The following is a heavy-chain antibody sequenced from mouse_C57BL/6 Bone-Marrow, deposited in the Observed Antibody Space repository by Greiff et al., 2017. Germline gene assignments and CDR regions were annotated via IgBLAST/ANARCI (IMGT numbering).Heavy chain of an antibody. D-gene: IGHD2-3*01. CDR1: GYTFTDYE. J-gene: IGHJ2*01. Sequence: VKVVESGAELVRPGASVTLSCKASGYTFTDYEMHWVKQTPVHGLEWIGAIDPETGGTAYNQKFKGKAILTADKSSSTAYMELRSLTSEDSAVYYCTRDGRYFDYWGQGTTLTVSS. CDR3: TRDGRYFDY. V-gene: IGHV1-15*01. CDR2: IDPETGGT.